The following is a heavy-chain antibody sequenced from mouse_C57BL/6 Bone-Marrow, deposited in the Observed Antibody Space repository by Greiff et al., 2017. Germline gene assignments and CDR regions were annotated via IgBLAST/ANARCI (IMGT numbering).Heavy chain of an antibody. CDR3: AQSAQAAWIAY. V-gene: IGHV5-6*02. J-gene: IGHJ3*01. Sequence: EVKLVEPGGDLVKPGGSLKLSCEASGFTFSSYGMSWVRQTPGKRLEWVATICRGGSYTYYHDSVKGRFTIAIDNAKNTLYLQMSRLKSEDTAMYDCAQSAQAAWIAYWGQATLVTVST. CDR1: GFTFSSYG. D-gene: IGHD3-2*02. CDR2: ICRGGSYT.